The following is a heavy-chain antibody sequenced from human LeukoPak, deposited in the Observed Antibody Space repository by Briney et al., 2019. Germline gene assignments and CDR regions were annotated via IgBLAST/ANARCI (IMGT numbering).Heavy chain of an antibody. CDR2: IYHSGST. CDR3: ARGFRGYSGYEYYYYYGMDV. D-gene: IGHD5-12*01. Sequence: PSETLSLTCAVSGGSISSSNWWSWVRQPPGKGLEWIGEIYHSGSTNYNPSLKSRVTISVDTSKNQFSLKLSSVTAADTAVYYCARGFRGYSGYEYYYYYGMDVWGQGTTVTVSS. CDR1: GGSISSSNW. J-gene: IGHJ6*02. V-gene: IGHV4-4*02.